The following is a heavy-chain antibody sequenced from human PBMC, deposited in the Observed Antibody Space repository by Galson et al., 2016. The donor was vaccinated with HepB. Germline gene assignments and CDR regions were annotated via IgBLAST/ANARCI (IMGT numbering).Heavy chain of an antibody. D-gene: IGHD2-15*01. V-gene: IGHV1-2*04. CDR2: INPNSGGT. Sequence: SVKVSCKASGYTFTGHYMHWVRQAPGQGLEWMGWINPNSGGTNYAQKFQGWVTISRDSSISTAYMELRRLKSDDTAVYYCARSYCSDTGGFPHGMDVWGQGTTVTVSS. J-gene: IGHJ6*02. CDR1: GYTFTGHY. CDR3: ARSYCSDTGGFPHGMDV.